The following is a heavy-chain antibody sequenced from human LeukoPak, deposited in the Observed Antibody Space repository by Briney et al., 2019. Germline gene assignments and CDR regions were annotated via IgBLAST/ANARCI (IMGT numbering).Heavy chain of an antibody. J-gene: IGHJ4*02. CDR3: ARDGSTSHDY. D-gene: IGHD2-2*01. V-gene: IGHV3-21*01. CDR2: ISSSSSYI. Sequence: WVSSISSSSSYIYYADSVKGRFTISRDNAKNSLYLQMNSLRAEDTAVYYCARDGSTSHDYWGQGTLVTVSS.